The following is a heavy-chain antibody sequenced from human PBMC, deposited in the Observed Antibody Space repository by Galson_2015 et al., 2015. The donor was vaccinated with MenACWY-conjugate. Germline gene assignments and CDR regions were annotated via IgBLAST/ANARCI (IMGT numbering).Heavy chain of an antibody. D-gene: IGHD1-7*01. CDR1: GYTFTSHH. J-gene: IGHJ4*02. Sequence: SVKVSCKASGYTFTSHHVHWLQQAPGQRLEWMGMINPSGGSTTYAQNFQGRVTMSSDKSTSTVYMEVSSLRSEDAAVYYCARLVSWNCLVSDYWGQGTLVTVSS. CDR3: ARLVSWNCLVSDY. V-gene: IGHV1-46*01. CDR2: INPSGGST.